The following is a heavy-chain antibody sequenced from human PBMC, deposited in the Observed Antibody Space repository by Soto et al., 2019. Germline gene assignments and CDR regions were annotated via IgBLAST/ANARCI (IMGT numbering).Heavy chain of an antibody. Sequence: QLQLQESGTGLVKPSETLSLTCTVSGGSISSSSYYWGWIRQPPGQGLEWIGSIYYSGSTYYNPSLKRRVTISVDTSKNQFSLKLSSVPAADTAVYYCARRTVRGMVPWGQGTLVTVSS. CDR2: IYYSGST. CDR3: ARRTVRGMVP. J-gene: IGHJ5*02. V-gene: IGHV4-39*01. CDR1: GGSISSSSYY. D-gene: IGHD4-4*01.